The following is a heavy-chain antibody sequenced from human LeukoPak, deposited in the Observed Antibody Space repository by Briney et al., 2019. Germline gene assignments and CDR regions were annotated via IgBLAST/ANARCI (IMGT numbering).Heavy chain of an antibody. J-gene: IGHJ4*02. D-gene: IGHD1-14*01. CDR1: GGSIRSGSFY. Sequence: PSETLSLTCTVSGGSIRSGSFYWGWVRQSPGKGLEWIGSSYYTGSTYYNPSLNSRVSISVDTSRNQFSLKVRSVTAADTAVYYCTRDHHVDKHFDSWGQGTLVAVSS. CDR3: TRDHHVDKHFDS. CDR2: SYYTGST. V-gene: IGHV4-39*07.